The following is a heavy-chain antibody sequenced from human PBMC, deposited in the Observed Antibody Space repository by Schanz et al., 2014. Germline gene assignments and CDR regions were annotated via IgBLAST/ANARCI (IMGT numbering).Heavy chain of an antibody. CDR1: GFTFTNYA. D-gene: IGHD3-9*01. V-gene: IGHV3-23*01. J-gene: IGHJ4*02. CDR3: AYYDVLTGFDY. CDR2: ISGSGGST. Sequence: EVQLLESGGGLVQPGGSLRLSCAASGFTFTNYAMTWVRQAPGKGLEWVSGISGSGGSTYDADSVKGRFTISRDNSKNTLYLQINNLRAEDTAVYYCAYYDVLTGFDYWGQGTLVTVSS.